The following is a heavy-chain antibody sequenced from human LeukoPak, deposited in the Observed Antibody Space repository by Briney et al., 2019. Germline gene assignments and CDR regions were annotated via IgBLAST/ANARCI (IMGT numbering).Heavy chain of an antibody. V-gene: IGHV3-20*04. CDR3: ARALVRGWFDP. D-gene: IGHD6-13*01. CDR2: INWSGGST. J-gene: IGHJ5*02. Sequence: PGGSLRLSRAASGFTFVDYGMSWVRQAPGKGLEWVSGINWSGGSTGYADSVKGRFTISRDNAKNSLYLQMNSLRAEDTALYYCARALVRGWFDPWGQGTLVTVSS. CDR1: GFTFVDYG.